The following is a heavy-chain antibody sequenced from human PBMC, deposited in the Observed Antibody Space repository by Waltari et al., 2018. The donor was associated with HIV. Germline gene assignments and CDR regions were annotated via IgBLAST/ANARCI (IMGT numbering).Heavy chain of an antibody. D-gene: IGHD2-8*01. CDR3: AKPRMEYAIRDHFFGLDV. CDR1: GFTFPTYP. CDR2: IIDIGSPT. J-gene: IGHJ6*02. Sequence: VDLLESGGRLVQPGGSLRLSCVGSGFTFPTYPMSWVRQAPGTGLXXEAGIIDIGSPTFYSSSVNGRFTISRDNSKNTIYLQIDSLRADDTAVYYCAKPRMEYAIRDHFFGLDVWGQGTTVTVSS. V-gene: IGHV3-23*01.